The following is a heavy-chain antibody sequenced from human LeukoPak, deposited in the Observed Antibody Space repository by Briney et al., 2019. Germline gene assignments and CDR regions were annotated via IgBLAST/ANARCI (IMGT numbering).Heavy chain of an antibody. D-gene: IGHD2-2*01. V-gene: IGHV3-30*02. Sequence: PGGSLRLSCAASGFTFSSYGMHWVRQAPGKGLEGVAFIRYDGSNKYYADSVKGRFTISRDNSKNTLYLQMNSLRAEDTAVYYCAKDQLTYCSSTSCYRYYYYGMDVWGQGTTVTVSS. CDR3: AKDQLTYCSSTSCYRYYYYGMDV. J-gene: IGHJ6*02. CDR1: GFTFSSYG. CDR2: IRYDGSNK.